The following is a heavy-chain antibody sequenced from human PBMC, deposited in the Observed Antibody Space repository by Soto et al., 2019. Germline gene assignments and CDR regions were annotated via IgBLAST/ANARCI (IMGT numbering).Heavy chain of an antibody. J-gene: IGHJ6*02. Sequence: SVKVSCKASGFTFTSSAVQWVRQARGQRLEWIGWIVVGSGNTNYAQKFQERVTITRDMSTSTAYMELSSLRPEDTAVYYCAADPAGYYDSSGYYSLYAMDVWGQGTTVTVSS. CDR3: AADPAGYYDSSGYYSLYAMDV. CDR1: GFTFTSSA. CDR2: IVVGSGNT. V-gene: IGHV1-58*01. D-gene: IGHD3-22*01.